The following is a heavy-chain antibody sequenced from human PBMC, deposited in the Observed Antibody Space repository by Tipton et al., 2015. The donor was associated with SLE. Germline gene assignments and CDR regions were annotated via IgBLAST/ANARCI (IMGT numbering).Heavy chain of an antibody. CDR1: GFTFSSYA. CDR2: ISGSGGST. V-gene: IGHV3-23*01. Sequence: GSLRLSCAASGFTFSSYAMSWVRQAPGKGLEWVSAISGSGGSTCYADSVKGRFTISRDNSKNTLYLQMNSLRAEDTAVYYCAKSAITIFGVPNGGAFDIWGQGTMVTVSS. D-gene: IGHD3-3*01. J-gene: IGHJ3*02. CDR3: AKSAITIFGVPNGGAFDI.